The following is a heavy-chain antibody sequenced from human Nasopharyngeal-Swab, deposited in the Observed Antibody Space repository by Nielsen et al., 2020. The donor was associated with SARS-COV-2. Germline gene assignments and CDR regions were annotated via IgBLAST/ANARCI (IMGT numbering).Heavy chain of an antibody. CDR3: ARDPHGVRGAMQDAFDL. Sequence: GESLKISCAVSGFTFNNYWMHWVRQAQGKGLVWVSRINGEESRTSYADSVKGRFTISRDNAKNTLYLQMNSLRADDAAMYYCARDPHGVRGAMQDAFDLWGQGTMVTVSS. J-gene: IGHJ3*01. CDR2: INGEESRT. D-gene: IGHD3-16*01. V-gene: IGHV3-74*01. CDR1: GFTFNNYW.